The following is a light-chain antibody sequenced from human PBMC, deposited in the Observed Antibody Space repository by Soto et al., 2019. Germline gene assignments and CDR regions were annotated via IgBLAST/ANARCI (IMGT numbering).Light chain of an antibody. CDR1: SSDVGGYNY. Sequence: QSVLTQPASVSGSPGQSITISCTGTSSDVGGYNYVSWYQQHPGKAPKLMIYDVSNRPSGVSNRFSGSKSGNTASLTISGLQAEDEADYYCISYTSYNTRVFGGGTK. J-gene: IGLJ3*02. V-gene: IGLV2-14*01. CDR3: ISYTSYNTRV. CDR2: DVS.